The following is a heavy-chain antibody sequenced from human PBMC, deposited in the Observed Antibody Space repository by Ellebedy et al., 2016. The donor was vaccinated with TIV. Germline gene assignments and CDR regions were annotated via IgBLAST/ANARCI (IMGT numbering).Heavy chain of an antibody. Sequence: GESLKISCAASGFTFSSYGMHWVRQAPGKGLEWVAVIWYDGSNKYYADSVKGRFTISRDNSKNTLYLQMDSLRAEDTAVYYCARDMGQHLLLANYYYYGMDVWGQGTTVTVSS. CDR3: ARDMGQHLLLANYYYYGMDV. D-gene: IGHD3-22*01. CDR2: IWYDGSNK. J-gene: IGHJ6*02. V-gene: IGHV3-33*01. CDR1: GFTFSSYG.